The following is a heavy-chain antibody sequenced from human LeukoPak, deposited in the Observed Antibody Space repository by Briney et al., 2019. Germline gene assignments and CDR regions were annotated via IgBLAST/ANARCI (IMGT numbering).Heavy chain of an antibody. Sequence: TLSLTCTVSGGSISSGGYCWSWIRQHPGKGLEWIGYIYYSGSTYYNPSLKSRVTISVDTSKNQFSLKLSSVTAADTAVYYCARGGKRWLQFGYFDYWGQGTLVTVSS. J-gene: IGHJ4*02. V-gene: IGHV4-31*03. CDR3: ARGGKRWLQFGYFDY. CDR2: IYYSGST. D-gene: IGHD5-24*01. CDR1: GGSISSGGYC.